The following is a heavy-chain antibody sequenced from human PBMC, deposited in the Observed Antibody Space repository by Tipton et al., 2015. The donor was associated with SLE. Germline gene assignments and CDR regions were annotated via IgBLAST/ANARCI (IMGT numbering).Heavy chain of an antibody. CDR1: GGSISSSSYY. V-gene: IGHV4-39*01. J-gene: IGHJ3*02. D-gene: IGHD6-13*01. CDR2: IYYSGST. CDR3: GQQPHAFDI. Sequence: TLSLTCTVSGGSISSSSYYLGWIRQPPGKGLEWIGSIYYSGSTYYNPSLKSRVTISVDTSKNQFSLKLSSVTAADTAEYYCGQQPHAFDIWGQGTMVTVSS.